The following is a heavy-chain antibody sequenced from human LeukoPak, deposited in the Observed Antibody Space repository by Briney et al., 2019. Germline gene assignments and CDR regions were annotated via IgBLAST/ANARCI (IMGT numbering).Heavy chain of an antibody. CDR1: GYTFTGYY. V-gene: IGHV1-2*02. J-gene: IGHJ3*02. CDR3: ARLSLGDYYDSSGSSI. Sequence: GASVKVSCKASGYTFTGYYMHWVRQAPGQGLEWMGWINPNSGGTNYAQKFQGRVTMTRDTSISTAYMELSRLRSDDTAVYYCARLSLGDYYDSSGSSIWGQGTMVTVSS. D-gene: IGHD3-22*01. CDR2: INPNSGGT.